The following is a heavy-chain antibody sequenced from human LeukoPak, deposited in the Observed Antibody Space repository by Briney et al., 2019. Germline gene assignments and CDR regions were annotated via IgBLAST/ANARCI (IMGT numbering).Heavy chain of an antibody. Sequence: GGSLRLSCAASGFTFSSYSMNWVRQAPGKGLEWVSSISSSSSYIYYADSVKGRFTISRDNAKNSLYLQMNSLRAEDTAVYYCARDFDYYDSSGYYRFDYWGQGTLVTVSS. J-gene: IGHJ4*02. CDR1: GFTFSSYS. CDR3: ARDFDYYDSSGYYRFDY. V-gene: IGHV3-21*01. D-gene: IGHD3-22*01. CDR2: ISSSSSYI.